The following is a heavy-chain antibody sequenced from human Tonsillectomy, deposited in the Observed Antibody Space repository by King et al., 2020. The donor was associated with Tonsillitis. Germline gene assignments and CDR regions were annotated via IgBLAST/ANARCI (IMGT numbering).Heavy chain of an antibody. D-gene: IGHD6-13*01. CDR2: MNPNSGNT. CDR3: ARAAANKGAFCY. J-gene: IGHJ4*02. CDR1: GYAFINYD. Sequence: QLVQSGAEVKKPGASVKVSCKASGYAFINYDINWVRQATGQGPEWMGWMNPNSGNTGYAQKFQGRVTMTMDTSISTAYMELSSLRYEDTAVYYCARAAANKGAFCYWGQRTLGTVSS. V-gene: IGHV1-8*01.